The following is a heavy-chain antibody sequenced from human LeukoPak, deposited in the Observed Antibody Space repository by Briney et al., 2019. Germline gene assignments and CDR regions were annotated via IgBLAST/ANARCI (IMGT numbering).Heavy chain of an antibody. Sequence: GSLRLSCTVSGGSISSSSYYWGWIPQPPGKGLEWVGGTYYTGRTYYNASLKSRVTISVEAFTKRVYLKVGFVTPAHTAVYSRARLDIAAARTGLYYYMDVWGKGTTVTASS. CDR3: ARLDIAAARTGLYYYMDV. V-gene: IGHV4-39*01. CDR1: GGSISSSSYY. J-gene: IGHJ6*03. CDR2: TYYTGRT. D-gene: IGHD6-13*01.